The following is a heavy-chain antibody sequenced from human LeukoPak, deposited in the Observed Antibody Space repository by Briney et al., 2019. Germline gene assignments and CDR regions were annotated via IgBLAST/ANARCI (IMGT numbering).Heavy chain of an antibody. J-gene: IGHJ4*02. CDR2: INHSGST. D-gene: IGHD3-22*01. CDR3: ARDANDYYDSSGPLDY. CDR1: GGSFSGYY. V-gene: IGHV4-34*01. Sequence: SETLSLTCAVYGGSFSGYYWSWIRQPPGKGLEWIGEINHSGSTNYNPSLKSRVIISVDTSKNQFSLKLSSVTAADTAVYYCARDANDYYDSSGPLDYWGQGTLVTVSS.